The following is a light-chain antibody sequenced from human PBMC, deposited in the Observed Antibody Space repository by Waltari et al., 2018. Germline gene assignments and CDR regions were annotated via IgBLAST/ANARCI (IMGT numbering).Light chain of an antibody. CDR2: DVT. J-gene: IGLJ2*01. V-gene: IGLV2-14*03. CDR3: SSYTSSISVV. CDR1: SRDVGGYNF. Sequence: QSALTQPASVSGSPGQSITISCTGTSRDVGGYNFVSWYQQHPGKAPKLMVYDVTNRPSGVSNRVSGSKSGNTASLTISGLQAEDEADYYCSSYTSSISVVFGGGTKLTVL.